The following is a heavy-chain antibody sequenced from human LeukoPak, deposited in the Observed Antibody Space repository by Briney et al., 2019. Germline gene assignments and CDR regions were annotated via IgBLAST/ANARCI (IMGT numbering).Heavy chain of an antibody. V-gene: IGHV4-30-4*08. J-gene: IGHJ4*02. CDR1: SGSISSGDYY. CDR2: IYYSGST. CDR3: ARTKYSSGWYVVRSGDPFAY. Sequence: SETLSLTCTVSSGSISSGDYYWTWIRQPPGKGLEWIGYIYYSGSTYYNPSLKSRVTISVDTSKNQFSLKLSSVTAADTAVYYCARTKYSSGWYVVRSGDPFAYWGQGTLVTVSS. D-gene: IGHD6-19*01.